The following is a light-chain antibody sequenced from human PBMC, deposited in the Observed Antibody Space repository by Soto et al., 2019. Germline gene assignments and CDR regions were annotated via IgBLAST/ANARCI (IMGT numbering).Light chain of an antibody. J-gene: IGKJ1*01. V-gene: IGKV3-20*01. CDR2: DAS. CDR1: ETVSSNS. CDR3: QQYGSPPRT. Sequence: EIVLTQSRCTLSLSPGERATLSCRASETVSSNSLAWYLQKPGQAPRLLIYDASRRSTGIPDRFSGSGSGTDFTLTISSLEPEDFAVYYCQQYGSPPRTFGQGTKVDIK.